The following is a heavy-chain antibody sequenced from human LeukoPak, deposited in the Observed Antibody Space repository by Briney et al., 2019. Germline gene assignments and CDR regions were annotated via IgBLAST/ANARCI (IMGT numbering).Heavy chain of an antibody. J-gene: IGHJ4*02. CDR2: ITSSGST. CDR1: GFTFSSYA. V-gene: IGHV3-23*01. Sequence: GSLRLSCAASGFTFSSYAMSWVRQAPGKGLEWVSRITSSGSTYYADSVMGRLTISRDNSKNTLYLQMNSLRAEDTAVYYCAKDTGNPWWFDYWGQGTLVTVSS. CDR3: AKDTGNPWWFDY. D-gene: IGHD2-15*01.